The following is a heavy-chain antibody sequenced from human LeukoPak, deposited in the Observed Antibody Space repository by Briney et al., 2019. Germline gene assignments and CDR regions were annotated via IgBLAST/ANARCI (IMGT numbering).Heavy chain of an antibody. Sequence: GGSLRLSCAASGFTFSSYAMHWVRQAPGKGLEWVAVISYDGSNKYYADSVKGRFTISRDNSKNTLYLQMNSLRAEDTAVYYCARDHPDIVVVVAATNLAYFDYWGQGTLVTVSS. CDR2: ISYDGSNK. J-gene: IGHJ4*02. CDR3: ARDHPDIVVVVAATNLAYFDY. D-gene: IGHD2-15*01. V-gene: IGHV3-30-3*01. CDR1: GFTFSSYA.